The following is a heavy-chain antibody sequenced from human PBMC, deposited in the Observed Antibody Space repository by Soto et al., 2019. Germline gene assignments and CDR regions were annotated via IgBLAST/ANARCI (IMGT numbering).Heavy chain of an antibody. CDR2: ISAYNGNT. CDR1: GHTFTSYG. D-gene: IGHD6-19*01. Sequence: ASVKVSCKASGHTFTSYGISWVRQAPGQGLEWMGWISAYNGNTNYPQKLQGRVTMTTDTSTSTAYMELRSLRPDDMAVYYCARGHPEQWSLYYFDYWGQGTLVTVSS. J-gene: IGHJ4*02. V-gene: IGHV1-18*03. CDR3: ARGHPEQWSLYYFDY.